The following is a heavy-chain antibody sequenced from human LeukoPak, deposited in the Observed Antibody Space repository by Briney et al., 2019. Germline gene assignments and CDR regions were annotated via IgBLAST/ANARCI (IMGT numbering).Heavy chain of an antibody. CDR1: GGSLSGYD. J-gene: IGHJ4*02. V-gene: IGHV4-34*01. CDR3: ARASLKPDY. Sequence: PSETLSLTCAVYGGSLSGYDWSWIRQPPGKGLEWIGEINHSGSTNYNPSLKSRVTISVDTSKNQFSLKLSSVTAADTAVYYCARASLKPDYWGKGTLVTVSS. CDR2: INHSGST.